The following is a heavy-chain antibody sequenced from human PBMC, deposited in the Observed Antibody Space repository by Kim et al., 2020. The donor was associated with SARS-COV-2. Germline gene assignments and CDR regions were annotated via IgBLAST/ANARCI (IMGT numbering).Heavy chain of an antibody. Sequence: GGSLRLSCAASGFTFSSYGMHWVRQAPGKGLEWVAVIWYDGSNKYYADSVKGRFTISRDNSKNTLYLQMNSLRAEDTAVYYCARGNYDFWSGYYFDYYYYMDVWGKGTTVTVSS. V-gene: IGHV3-33*01. CDR3: ARGNYDFWSGYYFDYYYYMDV. CDR2: IWYDGSNK. CDR1: GFTFSSYG. J-gene: IGHJ6*03. D-gene: IGHD3-3*01.